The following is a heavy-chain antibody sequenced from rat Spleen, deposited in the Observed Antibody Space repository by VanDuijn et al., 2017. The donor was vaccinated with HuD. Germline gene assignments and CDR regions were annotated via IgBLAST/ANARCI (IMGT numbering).Heavy chain of an antibody. CDR2: ISPSGHST. D-gene: IGHD2-7*01. CDR1: GFTFDKYG. V-gene: IGHV5-19*01. CDR3: VRQGYLRDWYFDF. Sequence: EVQLVESGGGLVQPGRSLKLSCAAAGFTFDKYGMHWIRQAPMRGLEWVASISPSGHSTYYRDSVKGRFTISRDNAKSTLYLEMDSLRSEDTATYYCVRQGYLRDWYFDFWGPGTMVTVSS. J-gene: IGHJ1*01.